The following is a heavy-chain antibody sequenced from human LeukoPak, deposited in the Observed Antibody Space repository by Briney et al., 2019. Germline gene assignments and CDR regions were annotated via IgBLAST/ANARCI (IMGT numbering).Heavy chain of an antibody. J-gene: IGHJ4*02. Sequence: TGGSLRLSCAASGFTFDDYGMNWVRQAPGKGLEWVSAISGTGGSTHYADSVKGRFSISRDNSKNTLHLQMNSLRAEDTAVYYCAKTRAIVGATWAREGFLDYWGQGTLVTVSS. CDR2: ISGTGGST. V-gene: IGHV3-23*01. CDR3: AKTRAIVGATWAREGFLDY. CDR1: GFTFDDYG. D-gene: IGHD1-26*01.